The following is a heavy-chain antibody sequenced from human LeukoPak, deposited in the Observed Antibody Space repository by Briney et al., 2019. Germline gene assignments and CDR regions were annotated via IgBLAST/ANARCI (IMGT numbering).Heavy chain of an antibody. V-gene: IGHV3-33*06. CDR1: GFTFSSYG. CDR3: AKDTYSSTWYAGDY. CDR2: IWYDGSNK. Sequence: PGRSLRLSCAASGFTFSSYGMHWVRQAPGKGLEWVAVIWYDGSNKYYADSVKGRFTISRDNSKNTLYLQMNSVRAEDTAVYYCAKDTYSSTWYAGDYWGQGTLVTVSS. D-gene: IGHD6-13*01. J-gene: IGHJ4*02.